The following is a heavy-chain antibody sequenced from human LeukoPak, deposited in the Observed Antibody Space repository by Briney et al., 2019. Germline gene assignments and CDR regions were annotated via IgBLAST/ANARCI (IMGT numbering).Heavy chain of an antibody. CDR3: ARGRSYYGWGSDY. D-gene: IGHD3-10*01. Sequence: GGSLRLSCAASGFTFSSYEMNWVRQAPGKGLEWVSYISSSGSTIYYADSVKGRFTISRDNAKNSLYLQMNSLRAEDTAVYYCARGRSYYGWGSDYWGQGTLVTVSS. V-gene: IGHV3-48*03. CDR2: ISSSGSTI. J-gene: IGHJ4*02. CDR1: GFTFSSYE.